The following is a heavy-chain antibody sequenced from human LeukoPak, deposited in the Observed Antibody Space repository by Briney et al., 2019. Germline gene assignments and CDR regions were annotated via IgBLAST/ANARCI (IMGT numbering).Heavy chain of an antibody. D-gene: IGHD1-26*01. CDR1: GGSISSYY. CDR3: ARLGGSSQFDY. J-gene: IGHJ4*02. V-gene: IGHV4-59*01. Sequence: SETLSLTCTVSGGSISSYYWSWIRQPPGKGLEWIGYIYYRGSTNYNSSLKSRVTVSLDTSKSQFSLKLSSVTAADTAVYYCARLGGSSQFDYWGQGILVTVSS. CDR2: IYYRGST.